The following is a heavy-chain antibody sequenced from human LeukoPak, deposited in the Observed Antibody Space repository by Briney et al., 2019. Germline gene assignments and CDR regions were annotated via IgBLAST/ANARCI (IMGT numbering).Heavy chain of an antibody. J-gene: IGHJ4*02. CDR2: IYYIGST. CDR3: ARYSSWYVDY. D-gene: IGHD6-13*01. Sequence: SETPSLTCTVSGGSISSYYWSWIRQPPGKGLEWIGYIYYIGSTNYNPSLKSRVTISVDTSKNQFSLKLSSVTAADTAAYYCARYSSWYVDYWGQGTLVTVSS. V-gene: IGHV4-59*01. CDR1: GGSISSYY.